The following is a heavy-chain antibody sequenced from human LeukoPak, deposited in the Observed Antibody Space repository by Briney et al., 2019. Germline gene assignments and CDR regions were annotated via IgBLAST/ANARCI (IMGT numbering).Heavy chain of an antibody. V-gene: IGHV3-48*01. CDR1: GFTFSSSP. J-gene: IGHJ4*02. CDR2: ISSSSTI. CDR3: ARSGDY. Sequence: GGSLRLSCVASGFTFSSSPMNWVRQAPGKGLEWVSYISSSSTIYYADSVKGRFTISRDNAKNSLYLQMNSLRVEDTAVYYCARSGDYWGQGTLVTVSS.